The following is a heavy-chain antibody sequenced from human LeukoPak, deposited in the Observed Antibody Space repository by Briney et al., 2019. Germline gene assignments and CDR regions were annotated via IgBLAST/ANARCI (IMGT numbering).Heavy chain of an antibody. CDR1: GFTFTNNW. Sequence: GGSLRLSCAASGFTFTNNWMTWVRQAPGKGLEWVANIKPDDSEKYYEASVKGRFTISRDNTKNSVYLQMNSLRGEDTAVYYCARGRAIDIWGRGTMVTVSS. J-gene: IGHJ3*02. CDR2: IKPDDSEK. V-gene: IGHV3-7*04. CDR3: ARGRAIDI.